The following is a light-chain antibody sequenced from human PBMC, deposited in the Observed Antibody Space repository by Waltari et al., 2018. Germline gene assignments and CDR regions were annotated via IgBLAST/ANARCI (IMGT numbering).Light chain of an antibody. CDR1: QSVSRY. CDR3: LQHSDWPRFT. V-gene: IGKV3-11*01. Sequence: DIVLSQSPATLSLSPGERAILSCRASQSVSRYLAWYQQKPGQAPRLLIYDASDRATGIQVRFSGSGSGTDFTLTISSLGSEDFAVYYCLQHSDWPRFTFGPGTKVDIK. CDR2: DAS. J-gene: IGKJ3*01.